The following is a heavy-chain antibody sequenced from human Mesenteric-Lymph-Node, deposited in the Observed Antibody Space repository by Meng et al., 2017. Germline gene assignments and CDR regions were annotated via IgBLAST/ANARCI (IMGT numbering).Heavy chain of an antibody. CDR3: AKGGYDDSSDHYYYFNY. Sequence: GESLKISCAASGFTFSSYEMNWVRQAPGKGLEWVSYISSSGSTIYYADSVKGRFTISRDNAKNSLYLQMNSLRAEDTAVYYCAKGGYDDSSDHYYYFNYWGQGALVTVSS. J-gene: IGHJ4*02. V-gene: IGHV3-48*03. D-gene: IGHD3-22*01. CDR1: GFTFSSYE. CDR2: ISSSGSTI.